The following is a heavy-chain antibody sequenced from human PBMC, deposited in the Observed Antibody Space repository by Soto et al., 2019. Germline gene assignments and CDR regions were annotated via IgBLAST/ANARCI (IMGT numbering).Heavy chain of an antibody. D-gene: IGHD3-22*01. J-gene: IGHJ4*02. V-gene: IGHV4-59*08. CDR2: IYYSGST. Sequence: QVQLQESGPGLVKPSETLSLTCTVSGGSISSYYWGWIRQPPGKGQEWIGYIYYSGSTNYNPSLKSRVTISVDTSKNQFSLKLSSVTAADTAVYYCARQSPYDSSGYYYVWGQGTLVTVSS. CDR1: GGSISSYY. CDR3: ARQSPYDSSGYYYV.